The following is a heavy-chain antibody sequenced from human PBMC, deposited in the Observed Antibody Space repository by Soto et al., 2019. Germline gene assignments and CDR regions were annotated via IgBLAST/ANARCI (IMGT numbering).Heavy chain of an antibody. CDR3: TRDGAAGPPWGWDYYYYMDV. J-gene: IGHJ6*03. V-gene: IGHV3-49*03. Sequence: GGSLRLSCTASGFTFGDYAMSWFRQAPGKGLEWVGFIRSKAYGGTTEYAASVKGRFTISRDDSKSIAYLQMNSLKTEDTAVYYCTRDGAAGPPWGWDYYYYMDVWGKGTTVTVSS. CDR2: IRSKAYGGTT. D-gene: IGHD6-13*01. CDR1: GFTFGDYA.